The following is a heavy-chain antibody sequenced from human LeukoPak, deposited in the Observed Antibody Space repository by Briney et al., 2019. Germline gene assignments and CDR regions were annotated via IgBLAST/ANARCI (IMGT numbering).Heavy chain of an antibody. D-gene: IGHD4-17*01. CDR2: IWNDGSNK. Sequence: PGRSLRLSCVASGFTFRSYGMHWVRQAPGKGLEWVAVIWNDGSNKYYADSVKGRFTISRDNSKNTLYLQMNSLRAEDTAVYYCARDSYGDYYFDYWGQGNLVTVSS. CDR1: GFTFRSYG. CDR3: ARDSYGDYYFDY. J-gene: IGHJ4*02. V-gene: IGHV3-33*01.